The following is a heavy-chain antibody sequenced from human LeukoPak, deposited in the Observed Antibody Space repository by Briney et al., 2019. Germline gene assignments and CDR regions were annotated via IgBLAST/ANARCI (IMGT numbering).Heavy chain of an antibody. CDR1: GFTFSSYG. D-gene: IGHD3-22*01. CDR3: AKGGYDSSGYSFDP. CDR2: IWYDGSNK. V-gene: IGHV3-33*06. J-gene: IGHJ5*02. Sequence: GRSLRLSCAASGFTFSSYGMHWVRQAPGKGLEWVAVIWYDGSNKYYADSVKGRFTISRDNSKNTPYLQMNSLRDEDTAVYYCAKGGYDSSGYSFDPWGQGTLVTVSS.